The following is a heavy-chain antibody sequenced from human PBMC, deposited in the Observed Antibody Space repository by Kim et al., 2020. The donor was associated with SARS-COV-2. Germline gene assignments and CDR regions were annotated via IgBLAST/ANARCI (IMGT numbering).Heavy chain of an antibody. CDR3: ARGGSWIQLWSGGRRNWFDP. V-gene: IGHV4-34*01. J-gene: IGHJ5*02. Sequence: SETLSLTCAVYGGSFSGYYWSWIRQPPGKGLEWIGEINHSGSTNYNPSLKSRVTISVDTSKNQFSLKLSSVTAADTAVYYCARGGSWIQLWSGGRRNWFDPWGQGTLVTVSS. CDR1: GGSFSGYY. CDR2: INHSGST. D-gene: IGHD5-18*01.